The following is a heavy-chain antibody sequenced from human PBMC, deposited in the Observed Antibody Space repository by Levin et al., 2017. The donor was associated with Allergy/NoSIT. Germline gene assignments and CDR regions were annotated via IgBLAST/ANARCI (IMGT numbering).Heavy chain of an antibody. J-gene: IGHJ4*02. CDR1: GGSFSGYY. V-gene: IGHV4-34*01. CDR3: ARTKTNSNLLRFLEWSLDY. D-gene: IGHD3-3*01. Sequence: PSETLSLTCAVYGGSFSGYYWSWIRQPPGKGLEWIGEINHSGSTNYNPSLKSRVTISVDTSKNQFSLKLSSVTAADTAVYYCARTKTNSNLLRFLEWSLDYWGQGTLVTVSS. CDR2: INHSGST.